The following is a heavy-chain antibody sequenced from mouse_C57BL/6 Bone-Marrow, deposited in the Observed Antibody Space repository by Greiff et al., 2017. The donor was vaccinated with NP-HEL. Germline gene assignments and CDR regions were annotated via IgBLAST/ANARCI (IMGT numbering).Heavy chain of an antibody. CDR2: IYPGSGST. Sequence: QVQLQQPGAELVKPGASVKKSCKASGYTFTSYWITWVKQRPGQGLEWIGDIYPGSGSTNYNEKFKSKATLTVDTSSSTAYMQLSSLTSEDSAVYYCARDYYGSSPYYFDYWGQGTTLTVSS. CDR1: GYTFTSYW. V-gene: IGHV1-55*01. D-gene: IGHD1-1*01. J-gene: IGHJ2*01. CDR3: ARDYYGSSPYYFDY.